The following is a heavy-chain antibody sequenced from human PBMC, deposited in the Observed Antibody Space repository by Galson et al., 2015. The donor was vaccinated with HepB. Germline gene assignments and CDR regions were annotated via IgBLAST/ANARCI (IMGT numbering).Heavy chain of an antibody. Sequence: SLRLSCAASGFTFSSYAMSWVRQAPGKGLEWVSAISGSGGSTYYADSVKGRFTISRDNSKNTLYLQMNSLRAEDTAVYYCAKESPRDYYGSGSPNWFDPWGQGTLVTVSS. V-gene: IGHV3-23*01. J-gene: IGHJ5*02. CDR3: AKESPRDYYGSGSPNWFDP. CDR2: ISGSGGST. CDR1: GFTFSSYA. D-gene: IGHD3-10*01.